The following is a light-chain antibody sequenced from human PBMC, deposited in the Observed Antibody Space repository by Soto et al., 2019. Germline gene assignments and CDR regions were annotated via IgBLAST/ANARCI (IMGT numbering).Light chain of an antibody. CDR2: KAS. CDR1: QSISSW. CDR3: QQYNSYSRT. Sequence: DIQMTQSPSTLSASVGARVTINCRASQSISSWLAWYQQKPGKAPKLLIYKASSLESGVPSRFSGSGSGTEFTLTISSLQPDDVATYYCQQYNSYSRTFGQGTKVDIK. V-gene: IGKV1-5*03. J-gene: IGKJ1*01.